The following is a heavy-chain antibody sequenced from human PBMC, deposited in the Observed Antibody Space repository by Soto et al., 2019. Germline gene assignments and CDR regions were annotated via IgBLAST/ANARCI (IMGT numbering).Heavy chain of an antibody. D-gene: IGHD2-2*02. CDR3: ARGAPRGYCSSTSCYTYDY. CDR1: GCTFTGYY. Sequence: ASVKVSCKASGCTFTGYYMHWVRQAPGQGLEWMGWINPNSGGTNYAQKFQGRVTMTRDTSISTAYMELSRLRSDDTAVYYCARGAPRGYCSSTSCYTYDYWGQGTLVTVSS. V-gene: IGHV1-2*02. CDR2: INPNSGGT. J-gene: IGHJ4*02.